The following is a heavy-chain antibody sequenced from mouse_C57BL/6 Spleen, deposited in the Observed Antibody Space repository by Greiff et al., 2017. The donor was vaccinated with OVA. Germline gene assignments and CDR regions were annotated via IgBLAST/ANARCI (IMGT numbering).Heavy chain of an antibody. CDR2: IWSGGST. Sequence: VQRVESGPGLVQPSQSLSITCTVSGFSLTSYGVHWVRQSPGKGLEWLGVIWSGGSTDYNAAFISRLSISKDNSKSQVFFKMNSLQADDTAIYYCARKPNWDGDWFAYWGQGTLVTVSA. V-gene: IGHV2-2*01. J-gene: IGHJ3*01. D-gene: IGHD4-1*01. CDR3: ARKPNWDGDWFAY. CDR1: GFSLTSYG.